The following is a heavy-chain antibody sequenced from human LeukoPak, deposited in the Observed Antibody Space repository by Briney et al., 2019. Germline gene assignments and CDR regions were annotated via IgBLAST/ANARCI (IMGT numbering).Heavy chain of an antibody. J-gene: IGHJ4*02. CDR2: IYYGGSA. CDR3: ARGHTAMVVNY. D-gene: IGHD5-18*01. Sequence: SETLSLTCTVSGGSITSDYWSWIRQPPGKGLEWIGYIYYGGSANYNPSLKNRVTISIDTSKNQFSLKLSFVTAADTAVYYCARGHTAMVVNYWGQGTLVTVSS. V-gene: IGHV4-59*01. CDR1: GGSITSDY.